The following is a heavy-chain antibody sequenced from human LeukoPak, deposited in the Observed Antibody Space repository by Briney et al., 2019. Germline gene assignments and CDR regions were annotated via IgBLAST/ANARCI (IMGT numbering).Heavy chain of an antibody. D-gene: IGHD2-21*01. Sequence: ASVKVSCKASGYTFTGYHLHWVRQAPGQGLEWMGWINPNNGGTYYAQTFQGRVTMTRDTSISTAYMEVSRLRSDDTAIYYSARHVAASVWFDPWGQGTLVTVSS. CDR1: GYTFTGYH. CDR3: ARHVAASVWFDP. V-gene: IGHV1-2*02. CDR2: INPNNGGT. J-gene: IGHJ5*02.